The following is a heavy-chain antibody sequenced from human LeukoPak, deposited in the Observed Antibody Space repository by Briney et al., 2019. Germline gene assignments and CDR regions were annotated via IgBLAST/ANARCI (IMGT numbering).Heavy chain of an antibody. D-gene: IGHD6-6*01. J-gene: IGHJ4*02. V-gene: IGHV3-11*04. Sequence: GGSLRLSCAASGFTFSDYYMSWIRQAPGKGLEWVSYISSSGSTIYYADSVKGRFTISRDNAKNSLYLQMNSLRAEDTAVYYCARDDTMSSSSSFDYWGQGTLVTASS. CDR2: ISSSGSTI. CDR3: ARDDTMSSSSSFDY. CDR1: GFTFSDYY.